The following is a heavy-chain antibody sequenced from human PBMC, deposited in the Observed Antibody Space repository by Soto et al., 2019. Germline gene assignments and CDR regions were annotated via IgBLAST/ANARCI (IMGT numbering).Heavy chain of an antibody. V-gene: IGHV1-69*02. CDR1: GGTFNVYT. J-gene: IGHJ3*02. CDR2: IIPMLAIT. D-gene: IGHD6-25*01. CDR3: ALGSESGGTFDI. Sequence: QVQLVQSGAEVKKPGSSVKVSCKASGGTFNVYTIIWVRQAPGQGLEWMGRIIPMLAITNYGQRFQGRVTLTADTSTTTAYMGLSSLTSEDKAVYYCALGSESGGTFDIWGQGALVTVSS.